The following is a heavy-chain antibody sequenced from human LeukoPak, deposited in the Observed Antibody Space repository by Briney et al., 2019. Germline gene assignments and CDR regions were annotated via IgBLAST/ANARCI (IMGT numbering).Heavy chain of an antibody. CDR2: IWYEGINR. J-gene: IGHJ4*02. V-gene: IGHV3-33*01. CDR3: TRDLRGDY. CDR1: GFSFSTYG. Sequence: GGSLRLSCAASGFSFSTYGMHWVRQAPGKGLEWVAVIWYEGINRDYADSVKGRFTISRDNAKNSLYLQMNSLRDEDTAVYYCTRDLRGDYWGQGTLVTVSS.